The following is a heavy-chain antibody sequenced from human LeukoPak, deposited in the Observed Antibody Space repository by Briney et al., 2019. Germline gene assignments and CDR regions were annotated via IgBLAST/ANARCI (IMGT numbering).Heavy chain of an antibody. Sequence: GGSLRLSCAASGFTFSSYAMSWVRQAPGKGLEWVSYISSSSSYTNYADSVKGRFTISRDNAKNSLYLQMNSLRAEDTAVYYCAYMVRGGGIDPWGQGTLVTVSS. D-gene: IGHD3-10*01. CDR2: ISSSSSYT. J-gene: IGHJ5*02. CDR3: AYMVRGGGIDP. CDR1: GFTFSSYA. V-gene: IGHV3-11*03.